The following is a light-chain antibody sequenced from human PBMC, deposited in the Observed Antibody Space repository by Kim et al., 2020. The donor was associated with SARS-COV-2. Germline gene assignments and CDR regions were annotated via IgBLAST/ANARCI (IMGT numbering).Light chain of an antibody. V-gene: IGKV1-5*01. Sequence: DIQMTQSPSTLSASVGDGVTITCRASQSISTSLAWYQQRPGKAPKLLIYDASSLESGVPSRFSGSGSGTEFTLTISSLQPDDFASFYCQQYGSYSPWPFGQGTKVDIK. CDR3: QQYGSYSPWP. CDR1: QSISTS. CDR2: DAS. J-gene: IGKJ1*01.